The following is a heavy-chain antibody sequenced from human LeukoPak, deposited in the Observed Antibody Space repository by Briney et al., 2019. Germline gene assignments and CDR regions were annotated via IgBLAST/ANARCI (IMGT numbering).Heavy chain of an antibody. V-gene: IGHV1-24*01. J-gene: IGHJ4*02. CDR2: FDPEDGET. CDR3: ATDQYYYDSSGYRYFDY. CDR1: GYTLTELS. Sequence: ASVKVSCKVSGYTLTELSMHWVRQAPGKELEWMGGFDPEDGETIYAQKFQGRVTMTEDTSTDTAYMELSSLRSEDTAVYYCATDQYYYDSSGYRYFDYWGQGTLVTVSS. D-gene: IGHD3-22*01.